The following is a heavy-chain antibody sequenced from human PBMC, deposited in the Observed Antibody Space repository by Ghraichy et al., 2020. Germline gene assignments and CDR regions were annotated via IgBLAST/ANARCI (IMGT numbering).Heavy chain of an antibody. CDR3: TTDRGDYGDYLRS. V-gene: IGHV3-15*01. D-gene: IGHD4-17*01. Sequence: ETLSLTCAASGFTFNIAWMSWVRQSPGRGLEWVARVKNKANAEATHYAAPVKGRFTISRDDSQNTLYLQMNSLKTEDTALYYCTTDRGDYGDYLRSWGQGTLVPVSS. CDR2: VKNKANAEAT. J-gene: IGHJ5*02. CDR1: GFTFNIAW.